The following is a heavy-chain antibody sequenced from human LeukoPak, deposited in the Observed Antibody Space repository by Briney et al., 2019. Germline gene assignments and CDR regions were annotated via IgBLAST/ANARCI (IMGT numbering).Heavy chain of an antibody. Sequence: PGGSLRLSCAASGFTFSSYAMSWVRQAPGKGLEWVSAISGSGGSTYYADSVKGRFTISRDNSKNTLYLQMNSLRAEDAAVYYCAKDRSTSNILTGYQDKWDQGTLVTVSS. CDR3: AKDRSTSNILTGYQDK. J-gene: IGHJ4*02. D-gene: IGHD3-9*01. CDR1: GFTFSSYA. V-gene: IGHV3-23*01. CDR2: ISGSGGST.